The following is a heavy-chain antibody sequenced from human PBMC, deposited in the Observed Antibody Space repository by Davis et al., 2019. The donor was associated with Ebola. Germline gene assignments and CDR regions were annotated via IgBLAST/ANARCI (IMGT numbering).Heavy chain of an antibody. Sequence: PSETLSLTCTVSGGSISSGDYYWSWIRQPPGKGLEWIGYIYYSGSTYYNPSLKSRVTISVDTSKNQFSLKLSSVTAADTAVYYCARPGLTTRFDAFDIWGQGTMVTVSS. J-gene: IGHJ3*02. CDR1: GGSISSGDYY. V-gene: IGHV4-30-4*01. CDR3: ARPGLTTRFDAFDI. D-gene: IGHD4-17*01. CDR2: IYYSGST.